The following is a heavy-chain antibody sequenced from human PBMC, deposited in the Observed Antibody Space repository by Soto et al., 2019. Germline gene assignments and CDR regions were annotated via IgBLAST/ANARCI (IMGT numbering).Heavy chain of an antibody. CDR1: GFTFSSYG. J-gene: IGHJ4*02. D-gene: IGHD5-18*01. CDR3: ARDGIQLWSGHLDY. CDR2: IWYDGSNK. Sequence: QVQLVESGGGVVQPGRSLRLSCAASGFTFSSYGMHWVRQAPGKGLEWVAVIWYDGSNKYYADSVKGRFTISRDNSKNTLYLQMNSLRADDTAVYYCARDGIQLWSGHLDYWGQGTLVTVSS. V-gene: IGHV3-33*01.